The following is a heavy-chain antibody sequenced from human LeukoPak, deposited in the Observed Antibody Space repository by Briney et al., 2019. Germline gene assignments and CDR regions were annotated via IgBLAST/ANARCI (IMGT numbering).Heavy chain of an antibody. CDR1: GGSFSGYY. Sequence: SETLSLTCAVYGGSFSGYYWSWIRQPPGKGLEWIGEINHSGSTNYTPSLKSRVTISVDTSKNQSSLKLSSVTAADTALYYCARHRRLVVVPAAIGGFDPWGQGTLVTVSS. J-gene: IGHJ5*02. CDR2: INHSGST. V-gene: IGHV4-34*01. CDR3: ARHRRLVVVPAAIGGFDP. D-gene: IGHD2-2*02.